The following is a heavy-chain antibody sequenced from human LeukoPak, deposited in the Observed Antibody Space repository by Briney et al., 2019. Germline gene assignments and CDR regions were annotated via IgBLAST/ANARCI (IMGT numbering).Heavy chain of an antibody. CDR1: GFTFSGYG. Sequence: GGSLRLSCAASGFTFSGYGMHWVRQAPGKGLDWVAFIRYDGRNKYYADSVKGRFTISRDNSKNTLYLQMNSLRAEDTAVYYCARILDSAWGELGYWGQGTLVTVSS. CDR3: ARILDSAWGELGY. CDR2: IRYDGRNK. V-gene: IGHV3-30*02. D-gene: IGHD6-19*01. J-gene: IGHJ4*02.